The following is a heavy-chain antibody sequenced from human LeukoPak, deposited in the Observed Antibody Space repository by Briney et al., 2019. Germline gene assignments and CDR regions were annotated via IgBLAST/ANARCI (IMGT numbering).Heavy chain of an antibody. J-gene: IGHJ6*02. Sequence: SETLSLTCTVSGGSVSSGDYCWSWIRQPPGKGLEWIGYIYYSGSTSYNPSLKSRLTMSLDMSENRFSLVLSSLAAADTAVYFCARVVPATYYYYGMDVWGQGTTVTVSS. CDR2: IYYSGST. CDR3: ARVVPATYYYYGMDV. D-gene: IGHD2-2*01. CDR1: GGSVSSGDYC. V-gene: IGHV4-30-4*01.